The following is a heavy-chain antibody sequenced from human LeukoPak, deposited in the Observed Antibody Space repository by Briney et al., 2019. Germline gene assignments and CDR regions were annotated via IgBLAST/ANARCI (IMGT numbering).Heavy chain of an antibody. D-gene: IGHD6-6*01. Sequence: PGGSLRLSCAASGFTFRSYGMSWVRQAPGKGLEWVSAIRGSGGSTYYADSVKGRFTISRDNSKNTLYLLMNSLRAEDTAVYYCARGTDSSPGFDYWGQGTLVTVSS. CDR3: ARGTDSSPGFDY. CDR1: GFTFRSYG. V-gene: IGHV3-23*01. CDR2: IRGSGGST. J-gene: IGHJ4*02.